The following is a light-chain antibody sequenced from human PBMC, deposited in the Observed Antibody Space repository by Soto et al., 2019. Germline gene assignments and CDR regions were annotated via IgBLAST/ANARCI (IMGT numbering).Light chain of an antibody. V-gene: IGKV1-5*01. Sequence: DIQMTQCPSTLSASVGDRVTITCRASQSINNWLAWYQQKPGKAPNLLIYDASNLESGVPSRFSGSVSGREFTLTISSLQPEDSATYYCQQYNSRSRAFGQGNKV. J-gene: IGKJ1*01. CDR2: DAS. CDR3: QQYNSRSRA. CDR1: QSINNW.